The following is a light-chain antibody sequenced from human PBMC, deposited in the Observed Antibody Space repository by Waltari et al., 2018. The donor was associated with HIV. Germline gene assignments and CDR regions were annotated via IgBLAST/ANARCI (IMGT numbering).Light chain of an antibody. CDR2: DVT. V-gene: IGLV2-14*03. CDR1: SGDVGAYNY. J-gene: IGLJ3*02. CDR3: SSYTSSSSWV. Sequence: QSALTQPASVSGPPGQSITISCTGTSGDVGAYNYVSWYQQHPGNAPKRLIYDVTNRPSGVSNRFSGSKSGNTASLTISGLQAEDEADYYCSSYTSSSSWVFGGGTKLTVL.